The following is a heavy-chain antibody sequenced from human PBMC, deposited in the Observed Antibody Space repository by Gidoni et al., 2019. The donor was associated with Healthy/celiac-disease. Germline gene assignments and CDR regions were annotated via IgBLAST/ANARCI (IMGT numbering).Heavy chain of an antibody. Sequence: VQLVESGGGLVQPGGSLRLSCAASVFTFSSYELNWVRQAPGKGLEWVSYISSSGSTIYYADAGKGRFTISRDNAKNSLYLQMNSLRAEDTAVYYCARSSGAGGYWGQGTLVTVSS. D-gene: IGHD3-10*01. V-gene: IGHV3-48*03. CDR1: VFTFSSYE. CDR2: ISSSGSTI. CDR3: ARSSGAGGY. J-gene: IGHJ4*02.